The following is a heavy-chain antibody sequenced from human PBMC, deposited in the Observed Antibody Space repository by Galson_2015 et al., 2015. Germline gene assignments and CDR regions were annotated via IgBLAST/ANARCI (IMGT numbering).Heavy chain of an antibody. CDR3: ARSLGYYDSSASGDAFDI. V-gene: IGHV3-30-3*01. CDR2: ISYDGSNK. Sequence: SLRLSCAASGFTFSSYAMHWVRQAPGKGLEWVAVISYDGSNKYYADSVKGRFTISRDNSKNTLYLQMNSLRAEDTAVYYCARSLGYYDSSASGDAFDIWGQGTMVTVSS. CDR1: GFTFSSYA. J-gene: IGHJ3*02. D-gene: IGHD3-22*01.